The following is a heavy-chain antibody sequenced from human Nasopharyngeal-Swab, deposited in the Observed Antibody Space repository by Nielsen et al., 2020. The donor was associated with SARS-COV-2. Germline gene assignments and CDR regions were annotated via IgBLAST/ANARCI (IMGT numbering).Heavy chain of an antibody. V-gene: IGHV7-4-1*02. J-gene: IGHJ6*02. CDR2: INTNTGNP. Sequence: ASVKVSCKAAGYTFTSYAMNWVRQAAGQGLEGMGWINTNTGNPTYAQGFTGRFVFSLDTSVSTAYLQISSLKAEDTAVYYCAREEGITIFGVPIGFGYYGMDVWGQGTAVTVSS. D-gene: IGHD3-3*01. CDR3: AREEGITIFGVPIGFGYYGMDV. CDR1: GYTFTSYA.